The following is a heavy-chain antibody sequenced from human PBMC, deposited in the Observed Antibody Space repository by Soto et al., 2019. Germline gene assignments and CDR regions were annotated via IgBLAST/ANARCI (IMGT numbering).Heavy chain of an antibody. CDR3: AKDRGYDFWSGLDS. Sequence: SLRLSCAASGFTFDDSTMHWVRQFPGKGLEWVSLINWDGSDTYYADSVRGRFTISRDNSKNSLYLQMNSLRTEDTALYYCAKDRGYDFWSGLDSWGQGTLVTVSS. J-gene: IGHJ4*02. V-gene: IGHV3-43*01. D-gene: IGHD3-3*01. CDR1: GFTFDDST. CDR2: INWDGSDT.